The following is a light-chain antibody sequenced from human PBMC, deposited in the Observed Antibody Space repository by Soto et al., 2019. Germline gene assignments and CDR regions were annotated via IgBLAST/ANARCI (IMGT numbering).Light chain of an antibody. V-gene: IGKV3-11*01. CDR3: QQRGNWPAIT. Sequence: EIVLTQSPATLSLSPGERATLSCRASQSVSSYLAWYQQKPGQAPRLLIYDASNRATGIPARFSGSGSGTDFPLTISSLEPEDFAVYYCQQRGNWPAITFGQGTRLEIK. CDR2: DAS. CDR1: QSVSSY. J-gene: IGKJ5*01.